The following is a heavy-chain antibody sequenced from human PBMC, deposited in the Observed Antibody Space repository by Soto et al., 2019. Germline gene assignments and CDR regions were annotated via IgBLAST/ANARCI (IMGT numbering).Heavy chain of an antibody. D-gene: IGHD1-26*01. CDR1: GFSFSSYW. CDR3: AAYTSRWEEGIY. V-gene: IGHV3-7*01. CDR2: IDQDGRI. J-gene: IGHJ4*02. Sequence: PGGSLRLSCAASGFSFSSYWMSWVRQAPGKGLEWVANIDQDGRIYYIDSVKGRFTISRDNSKNTLYLQMNSLRVEDTAVYYCAAYTSRWEEGIYWGQGTLVTVSS.